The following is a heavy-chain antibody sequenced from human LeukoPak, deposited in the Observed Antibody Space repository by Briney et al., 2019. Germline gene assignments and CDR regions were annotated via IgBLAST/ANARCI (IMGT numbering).Heavy chain of an antibody. J-gene: IGHJ4*02. CDR1: GFTFNFHA. D-gene: IGHD6-19*01. CDR2: ITHTGTRT. CDR3: ASSRRGYDTGWNYFDY. Sequence: SGGSLRLSCTTSGFTFNFHAITWVRQAPGKGLEWVATITHTGTRTYHADSVKGRFTISRDNSRGTLFLQMSSLRADDTAVYYCASSRRGYDTGWNYFDYWGQGTLVTVSS. V-gene: IGHV3-23*01.